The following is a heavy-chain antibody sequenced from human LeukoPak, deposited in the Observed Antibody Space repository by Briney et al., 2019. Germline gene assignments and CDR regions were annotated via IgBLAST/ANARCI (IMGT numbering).Heavy chain of an antibody. D-gene: IGHD5-18*01. J-gene: IGHJ4*02. CDR3: ARYVDTAMDEPSDQQTYYFDY. CDR1: GGSISSGSYY. V-gene: IGHV4-61*02. CDR2: IYTSGST. Sequence: SETLSLTCTVSGGSISSGSYYWSWIRQPAGKGLEWIGRIYTSGSTNYNPSLKSRVTISVDTSKNQFSLKLSSVTAADTAVYYCARYVDTAMDEPSDQQTYYFDYWGRGTLVTVSS.